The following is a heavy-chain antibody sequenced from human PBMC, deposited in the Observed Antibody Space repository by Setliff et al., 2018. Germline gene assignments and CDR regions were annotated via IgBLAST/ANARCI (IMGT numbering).Heavy chain of an antibody. V-gene: IGHV3-21*01. CDR1: GFTFSGFS. D-gene: IGHD6-19*01. CDR3: TRGPAVAGISDY. CDR2: IGTSGTYI. J-gene: IGHJ4*02. Sequence: GGSLRLSCAASGFTFSGFSMNWVRKTPGKGLEYVASIGTSGTYIEYADSVKGRFTVSRDNTKNSLVLQMNSLRPEDTAVYYCTRGPAVAGISDYWGQGTLVTVSS.